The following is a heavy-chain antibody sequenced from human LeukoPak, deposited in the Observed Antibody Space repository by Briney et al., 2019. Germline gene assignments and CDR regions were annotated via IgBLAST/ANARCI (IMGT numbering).Heavy chain of an antibody. Sequence: PGRSLRLSCAASGFTFSSYAMHWVRQAPGKGLEWVAVISYDGSNKYYADSVKGRFTISRDNSKNTLYLQMNSLRAEDTAVYYCARGGSPSIGYYFDYWGQGTLVTVSS. CDR1: GFTFSSYA. CDR2: ISYDGSNK. CDR3: ARGGSPSIGYYFDY. V-gene: IGHV3-30-3*01. J-gene: IGHJ4*02. D-gene: IGHD1-26*01.